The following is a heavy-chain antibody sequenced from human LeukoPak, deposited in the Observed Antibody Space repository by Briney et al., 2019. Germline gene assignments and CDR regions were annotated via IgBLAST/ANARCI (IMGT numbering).Heavy chain of an antibody. D-gene: IGHD3-22*01. CDR1: GFTFSNYA. CDR3: AKAPVVATIRWFDP. V-gene: IGHV3-23*01. Sequence: PGGSLRLSCAASGFTFSNYAMSWVRQAPGKGLEWVSGVSGSGGSTYYADSVKGRFTISRDNSKNTLYLQMNSLRAEDTAVYYCAKAPVVATIRWFDPWGQGTLVTVSS. J-gene: IGHJ5*02. CDR2: VSGSGGST.